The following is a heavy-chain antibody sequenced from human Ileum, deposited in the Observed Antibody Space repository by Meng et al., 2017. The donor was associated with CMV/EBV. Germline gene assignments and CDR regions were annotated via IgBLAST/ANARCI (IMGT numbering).Heavy chain of an antibody. CDR3: AREARYSGSSGSSSAMDV. CDR1: GFTFSDYY. Sequence: GGSLRLSCAASGFTFSDYYMSWIRQAPGKGLEWVSSITSSAGTIYTDSAKGRFTISRDNAKNSLYLEMNSLRAEDTAVYYCAREARYSGSSGSSSAMDVWGQGTTVTVSS. J-gene: IGHJ6*02. V-gene: IGHV3-11*04. CDR2: ITSSAGTI. D-gene: IGHD3-22*01.